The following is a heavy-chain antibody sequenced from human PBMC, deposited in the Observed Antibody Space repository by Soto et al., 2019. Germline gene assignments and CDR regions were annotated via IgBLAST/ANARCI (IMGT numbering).Heavy chain of an antibody. CDR2: IRSKAYGGTT. J-gene: IGHJ4*02. Sequence: GGSLRLSCTASGFPFGDYAMSCVRQAPGKGLEWVSFIRSKAYGGTTEYAASVKGRFTISRDDAKSIAYLQMNSLNTEDTAVYYCPTPDFEYWGQGTLVTVSS. CDR3: PTPDFEY. CDR1: GFPFGDYA. V-gene: IGHV3-49*04.